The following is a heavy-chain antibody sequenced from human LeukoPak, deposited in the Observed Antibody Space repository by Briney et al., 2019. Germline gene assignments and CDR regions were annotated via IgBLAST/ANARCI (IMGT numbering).Heavy chain of an antibody. V-gene: IGHV3-30-3*01. CDR1: GFTFSSYA. Sequence: AGGSLRLSCAASGFTFSSYAMHWVRQAPGKGLEWVAVISYDGSNKYYADTVKGRFTISRDNSKNTLYLQMNGLRAEDTAVYYCAKALQQPLVRNFAFDIWGQGTMVTVSS. J-gene: IGHJ3*02. CDR3: AKALQQPLVRNFAFDI. D-gene: IGHD6-13*01. CDR2: ISYDGSNK.